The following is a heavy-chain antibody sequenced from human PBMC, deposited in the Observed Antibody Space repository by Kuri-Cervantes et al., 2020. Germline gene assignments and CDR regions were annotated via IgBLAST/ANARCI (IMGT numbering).Heavy chain of an antibody. D-gene: IGHD5-18*01. CDR1: GYTFTSYY. J-gene: IGHJ4*02. CDR2: INPSGGST. V-gene: IGHV1-46*01. CDR3: ASGLIQLWIPDY. Sequence: ASVKVSCKASGYTFTSYYMHWVRQAPGQGLEWMGIINPSGGSTSYAQKFQGRVTMTRDTSTSTVYMELSRLRSDGTAVYYCASGLIQLWIPDYWGQGTLVTVSS.